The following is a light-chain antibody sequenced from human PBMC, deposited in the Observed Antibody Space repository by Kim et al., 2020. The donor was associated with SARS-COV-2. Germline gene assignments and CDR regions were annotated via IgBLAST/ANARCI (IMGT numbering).Light chain of an antibody. V-gene: IGKV3-15*01. CDR2: GAS. J-gene: IGKJ2*03. Sequence: SVSPGERATLSCRASQSVSSNLAWYQQKPGQAPRLLIYGASTRATGIPARFSGSGSGTEFTLTISSLQSEDFAVYYCQQYNNWRYSFGQGTKLEIK. CDR1: QSVSSN. CDR3: QQYNNWRYS.